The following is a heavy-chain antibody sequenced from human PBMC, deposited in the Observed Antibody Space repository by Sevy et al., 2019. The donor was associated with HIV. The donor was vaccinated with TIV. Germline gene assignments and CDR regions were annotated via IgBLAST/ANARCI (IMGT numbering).Heavy chain of an antibody. D-gene: IGHD3-10*01. CDR1: GGSISVYH. V-gene: IGHV4-59*12. J-gene: IGHJ6*02. CDR3: ARDLGLLWFREFRYYYYGMDV. CDR2: IYYTGLT. Sequence: SETLSLTCTVSGGSISVYHWAWIRQPPGKGLEYIGYIYYTGLTNYNPSLKSRVTISVDTSKNQFSLKLTSVTAADTAVYYCARDLGLLWFREFRYYYYGMDVWGQGTTVTVSS.